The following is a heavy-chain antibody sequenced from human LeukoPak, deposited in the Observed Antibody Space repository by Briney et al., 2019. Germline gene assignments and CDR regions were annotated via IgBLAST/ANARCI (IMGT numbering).Heavy chain of an antibody. J-gene: IGHJ4*02. Sequence: SETLSLTCAVPGYSISSGYYWGWIRPPPGKGLEGIGSIYHSGSTYYNPSLKSRVTISVDTSKNQFSLKLSSVTAAGTAVYYCARGIRGAGSNYVFYFDYWGQGTLVTVSS. CDR3: ARGIRGAGSNYVFYFDY. V-gene: IGHV4-38-2*01. D-gene: IGHD4-11*01. CDR2: IYHSGST. CDR1: GYSISSGYY.